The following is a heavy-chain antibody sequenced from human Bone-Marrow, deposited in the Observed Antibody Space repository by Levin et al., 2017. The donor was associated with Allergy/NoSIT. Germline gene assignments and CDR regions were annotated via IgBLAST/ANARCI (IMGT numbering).Heavy chain of an antibody. CDR2: IGSDGNT. D-gene: IGHD2-2*02. CDR1: GFNLRTYS. CDR3: ARDGYTAVDY. J-gene: IGHJ4*02. V-gene: IGHV3-69-1*01. Sequence: LSLTCAASGFNLRTYSMIWARRAPGKGLEYISYIGSDGNTHHADSVKGRFTISRDSAKNSLLLQMNSLGVEDTAVYYCARDGYTAVDYWGQGTLVTVSS.